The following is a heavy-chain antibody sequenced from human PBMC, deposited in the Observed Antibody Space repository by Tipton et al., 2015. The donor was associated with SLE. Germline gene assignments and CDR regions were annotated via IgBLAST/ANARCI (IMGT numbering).Heavy chain of an antibody. CDR3: VRGGGSSSGRWFDP. CDR2: INHSGST. Sequence: TLSLTCAVYGGSFSGYYWSWIRQPPGKGLEWIGEINHSGSTYYNPSLKSRVTISVDTSKNQFSLKLTYVTAADTAVYYCVRGGGSSSGRWFDPWGRGTLVTVSS. CDR1: GGSFSGYY. J-gene: IGHJ5*02. D-gene: IGHD3-10*01. V-gene: IGHV4-34*01.